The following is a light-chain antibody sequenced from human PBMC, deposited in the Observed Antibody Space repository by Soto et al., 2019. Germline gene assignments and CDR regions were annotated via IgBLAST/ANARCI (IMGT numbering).Light chain of an antibody. Sequence: QSALTQPASVSGSPGQSIIISCTGTSSDVGGYNYVSWYQQHPGKAPKLIIYEVSNRPSGVSNRFSGSKSGNTASLTISGLQAEDEADYYCNSYSSSSSVVFGGGTKVTVL. CDR1: SSDVGGYNY. CDR2: EVS. V-gene: IGLV2-14*01. CDR3: NSYSSSSSVV. J-gene: IGLJ2*01.